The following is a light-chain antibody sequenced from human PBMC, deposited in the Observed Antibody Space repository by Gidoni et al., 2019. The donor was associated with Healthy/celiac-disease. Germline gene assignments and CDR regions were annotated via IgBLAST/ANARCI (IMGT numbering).Light chain of an antibody. CDR3: QQRSNWPAT. CDR2: DAS. J-gene: IGKJ2*01. V-gene: IGKV3-11*01. Sequence: EIVLTQSPATLSLSPGERATLPCRASQSVCSYLAWYQQKPGQAPRLLIYDASNRATGIPARFSGSGSGTDFTLTISSLEPEDFAVYYCQQRSNWPATFGQGTKLEIK. CDR1: QSVCSY.